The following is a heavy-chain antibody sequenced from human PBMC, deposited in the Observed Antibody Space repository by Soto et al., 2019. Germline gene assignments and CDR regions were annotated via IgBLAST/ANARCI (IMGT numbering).Heavy chain of an antibody. J-gene: IGHJ4*02. CDR2: ISWDGGST. V-gene: IGHV3-43*01. CDR3: AKETRTAGSSWDY. D-gene: IGHD6-13*01. Sequence: GGSLRLSCAASGFTFDDYTMHWVRQAPGKGLEWVSLISWDGGSTYYADSVKGRFTISRDNSKNSLYLQMNSLRTEDTALYYCAKETRTAGSSWDYWGQGTLVTVSS. CDR1: GFTFDDYT.